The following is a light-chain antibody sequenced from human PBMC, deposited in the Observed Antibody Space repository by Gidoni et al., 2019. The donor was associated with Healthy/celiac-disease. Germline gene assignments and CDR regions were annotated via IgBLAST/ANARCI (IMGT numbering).Light chain of an antibody. CDR2: DAS. CDR1: QSVSSY. J-gene: IGKJ5*01. V-gene: IGKV3-11*01. Sequence: EIVLTQSPATLSLSPGERATLACRASQSVSSYLDWYQQKRGQAPRLLIYDASNSATGIPARYSGSGSGTDFTLSISSLEPEDFSVYYCQQRSNWLLTFGQGTRLEIK. CDR3: QQRSNWLLT.